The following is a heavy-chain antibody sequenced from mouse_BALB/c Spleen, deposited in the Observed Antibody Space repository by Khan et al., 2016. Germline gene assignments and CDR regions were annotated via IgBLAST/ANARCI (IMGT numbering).Heavy chain of an antibody. J-gene: IGHJ4*01. D-gene: IGHD2-4*01. Sequence: QIQLVQSGPELKKPGETVKISCKASGYTFTNYGMNWVKQAPGKGLKWMGWINTYTGEPTYADDFKGRFAFSLETSASTAYLQINNLKNEDTATYIYARERLRRTGYAMDYWGQGTPVTVSA. V-gene: IGHV9-3-1*01. CDR3: ARERLRRTGYAMDY. CDR1: GYTFTNYG. CDR2: INTYTGEP.